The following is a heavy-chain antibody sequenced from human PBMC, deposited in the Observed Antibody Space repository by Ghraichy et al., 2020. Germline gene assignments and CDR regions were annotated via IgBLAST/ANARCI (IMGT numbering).Heavy chain of an antibody. CDR2: ISYDGDNK. V-gene: IGHV3-30-3*01. Sequence: GESLNISCAASGFTFNHYPFHWVRQAPGKGLEWVALISYDGDNKYYADSVKGRFTISRDISKNTVFLQMNSLKLEDTALYFCTRDVGYCSSGKCKDFYYYGMDVWGQGTTVTVS. CDR1: GFTFNHYP. J-gene: IGHJ6*02. D-gene: IGHD2-15*01. CDR3: TRDVGYCSSGKCKDFYYYGMDV.